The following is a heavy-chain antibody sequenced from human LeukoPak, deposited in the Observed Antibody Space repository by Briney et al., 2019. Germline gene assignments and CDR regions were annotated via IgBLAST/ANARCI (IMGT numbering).Heavy chain of an antibody. D-gene: IGHD5-18*01. CDR2: ISSSGSTI. Sequence: GGSLRLSCAASGFTFSDYYMSWIRQAPGKGLEWVSYISSSGSTIYYADSVEGRFTISRDNAKNSLYLQMNSLRAEDTAVYYCARVQVEYSYGLVVYNWFYPWGQGTLVTVSS. J-gene: IGHJ5*02. CDR1: GFTFSDYY. CDR3: ARVQVEYSYGLVVYNWFYP. V-gene: IGHV3-11*01.